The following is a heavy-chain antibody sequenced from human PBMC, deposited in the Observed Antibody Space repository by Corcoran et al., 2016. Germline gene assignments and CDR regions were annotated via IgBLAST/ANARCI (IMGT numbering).Heavy chain of an antibody. CDR1: GFTFSSYG. CDR2: ISYDGSNK. J-gene: IGHJ6*02. Sequence: QVQLVESGEGVVQPGRSLRLSCAASGFTFSSYGMHWVRQAPGRGLEWVAVISYDGSNKYYADSVKGRFTISRDNSKNTLYLQMNSLRAEDTAGYYCAKEKAYDFWGMDVWGQGTTVTVSS. V-gene: IGHV3-30*18. D-gene: IGHD3-3*01. CDR3: AKEKAYDFWGMDV.